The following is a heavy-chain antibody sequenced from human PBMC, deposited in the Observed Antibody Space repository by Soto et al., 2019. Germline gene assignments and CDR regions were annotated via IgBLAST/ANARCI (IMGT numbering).Heavy chain of an antibody. J-gene: IGHJ5*02. CDR2: IYHSGST. V-gene: IGHV4-30-2*05. Sequence: SETLSLTCAVSGGSISSGGYSWSWIRQPPGKGLEWIGYIYHSGSTYYNPSLKSRVTISVDTSKNQFSLKLSSVTAADTAVYYCARVVPYSSGWSNWFDPWGQGTLVTVSS. CDR1: GGSISSGGYS. CDR3: ARVVPYSSGWSNWFDP. D-gene: IGHD6-19*01.